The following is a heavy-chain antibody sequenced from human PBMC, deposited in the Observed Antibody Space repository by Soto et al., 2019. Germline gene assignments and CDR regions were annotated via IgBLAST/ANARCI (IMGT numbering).Heavy chain of an antibody. CDR1: GFTFDDYA. D-gene: IGHD3-22*01. V-gene: IGHV3-43D*03. J-gene: IGHJ4*02. Sequence: GGSLRLSCAASGFTFDDYAMHWVRQAPGKGLEWVSLISWDGGSTYYADSVKGRFTISRDNSKNSLYLQMNSLRAEDTALYYCAKDSSSGYYLDYWGQGTLVTVSS. CDR2: ISWDGGST. CDR3: AKDSSSGYYLDY.